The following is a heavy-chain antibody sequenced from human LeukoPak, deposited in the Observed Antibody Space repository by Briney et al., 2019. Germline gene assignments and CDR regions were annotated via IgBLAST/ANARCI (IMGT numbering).Heavy chain of an antibody. CDR1: GFTFSGYS. CDR2: ISSSGSTI. D-gene: IGHD1-1*01. J-gene: IGHJ4*02. Sequence: PGGSLRLSCSASGFTFSGYSMSWVRQAPGKGLEWVSYISSSGSTIYYADSVKGRFTISRDDAKNSLYLQMNSLRAEDTAVYYCASYGWNDIDYWGQGTLVTVSS. V-gene: IGHV3-11*01. CDR3: ASYGWNDIDY.